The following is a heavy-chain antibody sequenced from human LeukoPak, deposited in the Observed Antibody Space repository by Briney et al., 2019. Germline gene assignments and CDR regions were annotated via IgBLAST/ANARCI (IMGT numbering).Heavy chain of an antibody. Sequence: SETLSLTCTVSGGSISGYYYNWIRQPPGKGLEWIGYIYYSGSTNYNPSLKSRVTISLDTSKNQFSLKLSSVTTADTAVYYCARGRIAAAGTIGYWGQGTLVTVSS. CDR2: IYYSGST. D-gene: IGHD6-13*01. V-gene: IGHV4-59*01. CDR1: GGSISGYY. J-gene: IGHJ4*02. CDR3: ARGRIAAAGTIGY.